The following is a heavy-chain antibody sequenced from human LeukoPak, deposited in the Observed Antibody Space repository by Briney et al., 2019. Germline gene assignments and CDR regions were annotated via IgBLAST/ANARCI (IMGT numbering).Heavy chain of an antibody. J-gene: IGHJ3*02. V-gene: IGHV3-30-3*01. Sequence: PGGSLRLSCAASGFTFSSYAMHWVRQAPGKGLEWVAVISYDGSNEYYADSVKGRFTISRDNSKNTLYLQMNSLRAEDTAVYYCARGKLTYYYDSSGPDRHAFDIWGQGTMVTVSS. CDR1: GFTFSSYA. D-gene: IGHD3-22*01. CDR2: ISYDGSNE. CDR3: ARGKLTYYYDSSGPDRHAFDI.